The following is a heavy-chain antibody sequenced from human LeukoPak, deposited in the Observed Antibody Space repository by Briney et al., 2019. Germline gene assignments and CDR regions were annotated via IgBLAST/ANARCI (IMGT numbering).Heavy chain of an antibody. D-gene: IGHD4-23*01. V-gene: IGHV4-61*02. CDR1: GGSISSGSYY. CDR2: IYTSGST. J-gene: IGHJ3*02. CDR3: ARGNTHAFDI. Sequence: SETLSLTCTVSGGSISSGSYYWSWIRQPAGKGLEWIGRIYTSGSTNYNPSLKSRVTISVDTSKNQFSLKLSSVTAADTAVYYCARGNTHAFDIWGQGTMVTVSS.